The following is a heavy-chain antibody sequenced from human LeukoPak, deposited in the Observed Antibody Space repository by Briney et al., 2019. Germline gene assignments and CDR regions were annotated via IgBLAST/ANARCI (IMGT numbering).Heavy chain of an antibody. CDR1: GLTFSSYW. CDR3: ARDGVTYGGASGYFDY. V-gene: IGHV3-7*03. Sequence: GGSLRLSCAASGLTFSSYWMSWVRQAPGKGLEWVANIKQDGSEKYYVDSVKGRFTISRDNAKNSLYLQTNSLRAEDTAVYYCARDGVTYGGASGYFDYWGQGTLVTVSS. D-gene: IGHD2-21*01. CDR2: IKQDGSEK. J-gene: IGHJ4*02.